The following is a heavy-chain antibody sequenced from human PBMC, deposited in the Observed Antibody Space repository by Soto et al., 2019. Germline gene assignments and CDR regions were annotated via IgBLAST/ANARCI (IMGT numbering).Heavy chain of an antibody. V-gene: IGHV1-18*01. CDR3: ARVRAPPVGYCSGGSCPFDY. Sequence: QVQLVQSGAEVKKPGASVKVSCKASGYTFTSYGISWVRQAPGQGLEWMGWISAYNGNTNYAQKLQGRVTMTTDTSTNTAYMELRRLRSDDTGVYFCARVRAPPVGYCSGGSCPFDYLGQGTLVTVSS. D-gene: IGHD2-15*01. J-gene: IGHJ4*02. CDR1: GYTFTSYG. CDR2: ISAYNGNT.